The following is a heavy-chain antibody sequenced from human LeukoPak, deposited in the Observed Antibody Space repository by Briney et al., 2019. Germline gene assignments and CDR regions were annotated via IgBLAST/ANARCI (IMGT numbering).Heavy chain of an antibody. CDR1: GFTFRNYW. V-gene: IGHV3-7*01. J-gene: IGHJ4*02. Sequence: GSLRLSCTASGFTFRNYWMSWVRQALGKGLECVAYIKEDGSDKNYVDSVKGRFTISRDNAKSSLYLQMNSLRVEDTAVYYCVRGTRSNSFWGQGTQVTVSS. CDR3: VRGTRSNSF. D-gene: IGHD6-6*01. CDR2: IKEDGSDK.